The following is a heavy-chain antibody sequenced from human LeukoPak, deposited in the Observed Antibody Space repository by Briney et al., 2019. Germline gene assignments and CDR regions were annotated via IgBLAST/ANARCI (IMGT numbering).Heavy chain of an antibody. D-gene: IGHD6-19*01. CDR1: GLTFSGYA. J-gene: IGHJ4*02. CDR2: ISGSGGST. V-gene: IGHV3-23*01. CDR3: ARQWLING. Sequence: GGSLRLSCAASGLTFSGYAMSWVRQAPGKGLEWVSAISGSGGSTYHADSVKGRFTISRDNSKNTLYLQMNSLRAEDTAVYYCARQWLINGWGQGILVTVSS.